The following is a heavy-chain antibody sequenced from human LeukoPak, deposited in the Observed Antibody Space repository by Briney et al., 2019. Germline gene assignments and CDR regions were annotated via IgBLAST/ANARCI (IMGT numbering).Heavy chain of an antibody. V-gene: IGHV3-30*04. D-gene: IGHD2-2*01. CDR1: GFTFSTYP. CDR2: VSYDGTNK. J-gene: IGHJ6*02. CDR3: AREVGVVPAAILITYGMDV. Sequence: GGSLRLSCAASGFTFSTYPMHWVRQAPGKGLEWVAVVSYDGTNKYYTDSVKGRFTISRDNSKNTLYLQMNSLRAEDTAVYYCAREVGVVPAAILITYGMDVWGQGTTVTVSS.